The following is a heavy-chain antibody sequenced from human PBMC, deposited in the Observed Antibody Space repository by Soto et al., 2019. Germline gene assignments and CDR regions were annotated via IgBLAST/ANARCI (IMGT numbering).Heavy chain of an antibody. CDR2: ILPFFGTA. J-gene: IGHJ3*01. CDR3: EGGHEYGSNSDAFYV. CDR1: GGTFRTES. D-gene: IGHD2-2*01. Sequence: QVHLVQSGAEVKKPGSSVKVSCKYSGGTFRTESINWVRQAPGQGLEWMGGILPFFGTADYAPRLQGSVTITADGSTTSAYTQLISLISQDTAVCFCEGGHEYGSNSDAFYVWGQGTMVTVSS. V-gene: IGHV1-69*13.